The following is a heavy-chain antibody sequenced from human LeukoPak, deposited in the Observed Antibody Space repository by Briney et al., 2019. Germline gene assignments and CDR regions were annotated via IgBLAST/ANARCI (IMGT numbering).Heavy chain of an antibody. V-gene: IGHV4-59*01. CDR2: IYYSGST. J-gene: IGHJ4*02. CDR3: ARTGSTVTMLYPFDH. Sequence: SETLSLTCTVSGGSIRSYYWSWIRQPPGKGLEWIGYIYYSGSTNYNPSLKSRVGISVDTSKNQFSLKLSSVTAADTAVYYCARTGSTVTMLYPFDHWGQGTLVTVSS. D-gene: IGHD4-17*01. CDR1: GGSIRSYY.